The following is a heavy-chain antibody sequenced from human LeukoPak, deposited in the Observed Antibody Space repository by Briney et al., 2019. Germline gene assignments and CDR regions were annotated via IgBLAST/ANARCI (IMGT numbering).Heavy chain of an antibody. CDR1: GGSISDYY. CDR3: ARRKRGXGGPFDY. J-gene: IGHJ4*02. V-gene: IGHV4-59*08. Sequence: SETLSLTCTVSGGSISDYYWTWIRQSPGTGLEWIGYMDYSGSTAYNPSLKSRVTISIDTSKKQFSLELSSVTAADTAIYFCARRKRGXGGPFDYWGQGTLVTVSS. D-gene: IGHD6-19*01. CDR2: MDYSGST.